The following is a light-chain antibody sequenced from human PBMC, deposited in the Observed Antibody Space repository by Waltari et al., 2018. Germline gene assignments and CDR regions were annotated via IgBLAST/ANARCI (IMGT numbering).Light chain of an antibody. J-gene: IGKJ4*01. CDR3: QQYKSYSLLT. Sequence: CQASQGIINWLVWYQQQPGTAPNLLIYKGSTLESWVPSRFSGSGSGTECTLTISSLQPDDFATYYCQQYKSYSLLTLGGGTKVEIK. CDR1: QGIINW. V-gene: IGKV1-5*03. CDR2: KGS.